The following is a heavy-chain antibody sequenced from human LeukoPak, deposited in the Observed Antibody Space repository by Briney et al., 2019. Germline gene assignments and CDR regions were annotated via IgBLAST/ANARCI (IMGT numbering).Heavy chain of an antibody. CDR2: INHSGST. D-gene: IGHD5-24*01. CDR3: ARAFRLRWLQFLNARFDP. J-gene: IGHJ5*02. CDR1: GGSISSSSYY. Sequence: SETLSLTCTVSGGSISSSSYYWGWIRQPPGKGLEWIGEINHSGSTNYNPSLKSRVTISVDTSKNQFSLKLSSVTAADTAVYYCARAFRLRWLQFLNARFDPWGQGTLVTVSS. V-gene: IGHV4-39*07.